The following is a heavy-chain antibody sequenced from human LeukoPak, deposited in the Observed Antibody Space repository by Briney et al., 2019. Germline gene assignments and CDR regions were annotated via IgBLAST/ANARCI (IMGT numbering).Heavy chain of an antibody. D-gene: IGHD1-26*01. CDR1: GGPISSSSYY. CDR3: AREVGATDY. Sequence: SETLSLTCTVSGGPISSSSYYWGWIRQPPGKGLEWIGSIYYSGSTYYNPSLKSRVTISVDTSKNQFSLKLSSVTAADTAVYYCAREVGATDYWGQGTLVTVSS. V-gene: IGHV4-39*07. J-gene: IGHJ4*02. CDR2: IYYSGST.